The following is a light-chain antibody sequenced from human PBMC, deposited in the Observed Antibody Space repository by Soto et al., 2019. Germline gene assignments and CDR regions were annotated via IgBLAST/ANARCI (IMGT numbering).Light chain of an antibody. CDR3: QQYDSVFT. Sequence: DIQMTQSPSTLSASVGDRFTITCQASQDINNYLNWYQQKPGKAPKLLIFDATNLETGVPSRFSGSGSGTDFTFTISSLQAEDIATYFCQQYDSVFTFGQGTRLEIK. V-gene: IGKV1-33*01. CDR1: QDINNY. J-gene: IGKJ5*01. CDR2: DAT.